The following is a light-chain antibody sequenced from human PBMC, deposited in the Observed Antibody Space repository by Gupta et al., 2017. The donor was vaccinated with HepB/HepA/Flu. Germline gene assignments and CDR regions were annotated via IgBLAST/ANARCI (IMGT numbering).Light chain of an antibody. V-gene: IGLV2-23*02. CDR3: CSYAGSSTRYV. Sequence: QSALTQPASVSGSPGQSITISCTGTSSDVGGYNLISWYQHHPGKAPKLLIYEVTKRPSGVSDRCSGSRSVNTASLTIXGXQAEDEXHYSCCSYAGSSTRYVFGSGTKVIVL. CDR2: EVT. J-gene: IGLJ1*01. CDR1: SSDVGGYNL.